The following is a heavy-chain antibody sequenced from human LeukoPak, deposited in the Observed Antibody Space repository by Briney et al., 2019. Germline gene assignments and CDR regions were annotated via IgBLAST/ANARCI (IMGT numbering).Heavy chain of an antibody. CDR1: GYTFTSYY. J-gene: IGHJ4*02. D-gene: IGHD3-10*01. Sequence: RASVKVSCKASGYTFTSYYMHWVRQAPGQGLEWMGIINPSGGSTSYAQKFQGRVTMTRDTSTSTVYMALSSLRSEDTAVYYCARDTNPSSSSGYYGSGSYYNPLDYWGQGTLVTVSS. CDR3: ARDTNPSSSSGYYGSGSYYNPLDY. CDR2: INPSGGST. V-gene: IGHV1-46*03.